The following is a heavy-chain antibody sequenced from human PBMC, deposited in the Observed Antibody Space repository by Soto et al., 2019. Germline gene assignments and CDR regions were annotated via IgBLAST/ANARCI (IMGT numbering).Heavy chain of an antibody. CDR1: GGSISSGTYY. Sequence: PSETLSITCTVSGGSISSGTYYWGWIRQPPGKGLEWIGAMYYSGSTNYNSSLKSRVTISIDTSKNQFSLKLTSVTAADTAMYYCARHFSPIPEGFDPWGQGTLVTVSS. CDR2: MYYSGST. V-gene: IGHV4-39*01. CDR3: ARHFSPIPEGFDP. J-gene: IGHJ5*02.